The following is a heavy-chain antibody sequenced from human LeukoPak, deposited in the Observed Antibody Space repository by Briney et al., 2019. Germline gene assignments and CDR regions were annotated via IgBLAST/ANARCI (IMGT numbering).Heavy chain of an antibody. CDR2: IFPGDSDT. V-gene: IGHV5-51*01. J-gene: IGHJ5*02. CDR1: GYSFSSFW. Sequence: RESLQISCKGSGYSFSSFWIAWVRQMPGKGLEWMGIIFPGDSDTRYRPSLQGQVTISVDKSIDTAFLQWSSLKASDSAIYYCARLTSFADLLTATRRSWFDPWGQGALVTVSS. CDR3: ARLTSFADLLTATRRSWFDP. D-gene: IGHD2-21*02.